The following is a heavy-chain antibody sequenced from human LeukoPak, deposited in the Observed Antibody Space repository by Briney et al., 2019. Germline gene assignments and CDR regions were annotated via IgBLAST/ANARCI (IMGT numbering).Heavy chain of an antibody. Sequence: GGSLRLSCAASGFTFSSYAMHWVRQAPGKGLEWVAVISYDGSNKYYADSVKGRFAISRDNSKNTLYLQMNSLRAEDTAVYYCARALITMVRGTMGYWGQGTLVTVSS. CDR3: ARALITMVRGTMGY. J-gene: IGHJ4*02. V-gene: IGHV3-30*09. D-gene: IGHD3-10*01. CDR2: ISYDGSNK. CDR1: GFTFSSYA.